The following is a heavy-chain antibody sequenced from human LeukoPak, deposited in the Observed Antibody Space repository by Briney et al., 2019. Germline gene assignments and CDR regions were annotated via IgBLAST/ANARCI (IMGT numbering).Heavy chain of an antibody. CDR2: ISSSSSYI. V-gene: IGHV3-21*01. CDR3: ARDSFYYDSSGFDY. CDR1: GFSLSDYT. D-gene: IGHD3-22*01. J-gene: IGHJ4*02. Sequence: GGSLTLSCAAAGFSLSDYTMNWVRQAPGKGLEWVSSISSSSSYIYYADSVKGRFTISRDNAKNSLDLQLNSLRAEDSAVYYCARDSFYYDSSGFDYWGQGTLVTVSS.